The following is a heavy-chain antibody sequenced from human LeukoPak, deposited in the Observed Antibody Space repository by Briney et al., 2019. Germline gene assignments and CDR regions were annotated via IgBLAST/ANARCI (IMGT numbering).Heavy chain of an antibody. CDR1: GFTFSSYS. Sequence: GGSLRLSCAASGFTFSSYSMNWVRQAPGKGLEWVANIKQDGSEKYYVDSVKGRFTISRDNAKNSLYLQMNSLRAEDTAVYYCASLPAGAAGYLLYFHLWGRGTLVTVSS. CDR3: ASLPAGAAGYLLYFHL. D-gene: IGHD6-13*01. CDR2: IKQDGSEK. J-gene: IGHJ2*01. V-gene: IGHV3-7*03.